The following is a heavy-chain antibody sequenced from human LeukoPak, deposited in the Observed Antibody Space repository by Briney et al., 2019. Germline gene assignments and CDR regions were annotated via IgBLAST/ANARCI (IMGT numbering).Heavy chain of an antibody. CDR2: IYYSGST. J-gene: IGHJ5*02. CDR1: GGSISSYY. V-gene: IGHV4-59*01. D-gene: IGHD6-13*01. CDR3: ARAGRRAAGDWFDP. Sequence: SETLSLTCTVSGGSISSYYWSWIRQPPGKGLEWIGYIYYSGSTNYNPSLKSRVAISVDTSKNQFSLKLSSVTAADTAVYYCARAGRRAAGDWFDPWGQGTLVTVSS.